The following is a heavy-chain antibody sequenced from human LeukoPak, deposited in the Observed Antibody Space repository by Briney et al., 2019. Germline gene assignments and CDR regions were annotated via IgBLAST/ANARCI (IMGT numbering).Heavy chain of an antibody. CDR2: IYYSGST. V-gene: IGHV4-39*01. CDR1: GGSISSSSYY. Sequence: SETLSLTCTVSGGSISSSSYYWSWIRQPPGKGLEWIGYIYYSGSTNYNPSLKSRVTISVDTSKNQFSLKLSSVTAADTAVYYCARHVGWHHLRYFDWSRGENDYWGQGTLVTVSS. D-gene: IGHD3-9*01. CDR3: ARHVGWHHLRYFDWSRGENDY. J-gene: IGHJ4*02.